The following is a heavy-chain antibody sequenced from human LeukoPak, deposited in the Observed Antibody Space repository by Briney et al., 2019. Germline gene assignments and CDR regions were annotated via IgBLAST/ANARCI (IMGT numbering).Heavy chain of an antibody. D-gene: IGHD5-12*01. CDR3: TSGF. V-gene: IGHV3-21*01. CDR1: GFTFSSYT. Sequence: GGSLRLSCAASGFTFSSYTMNWVRQAPGKGLEWVSSLNSDGSDIYYADSVKGRFTISRDNAKNSLDLQMNSLTADDTAVYYCTSGFWGQGTLVTVSS. CDR2: LNSDGSDI. J-gene: IGHJ4*02.